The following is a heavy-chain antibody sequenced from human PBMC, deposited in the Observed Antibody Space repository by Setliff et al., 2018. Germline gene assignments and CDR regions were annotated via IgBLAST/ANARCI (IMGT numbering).Heavy chain of an antibody. V-gene: IGHV1-2*04. CDR1: GYTFTGYY. CDR2: INPNSGGT. Sequence: ASVKVSCKASGYTFTGYYMHWVRQAPGQGLEWMGWINPNSGGTNYAQKFQGWVTMTRDTSISTAYMELSRLRAEDTAVYYCARGDNGHWSGYSPVSGKSAYYYMDVWGKGTTVTVSS. D-gene: IGHD3-3*01. CDR3: ARGDNGHWSGYSPVSGKSAYYYMDV. J-gene: IGHJ6*03.